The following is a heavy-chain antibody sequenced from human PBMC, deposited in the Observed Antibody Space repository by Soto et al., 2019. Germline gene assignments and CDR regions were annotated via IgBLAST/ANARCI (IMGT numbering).Heavy chain of an antibody. CDR1: GYTFTSYD. CDR3: ARPLYGDNVDY. D-gene: IGHD4-17*01. V-gene: IGHV1-8*01. Sequence: QVQLVQSGAEVKKPGASVKVSCKASGYTFTSYDINWVRQATGQGLEWMGWMNPNRGNTGYAQKFPGTVTMTRNTSISTAYLELSSLRSEDTAAYYCARPLYGDNVDYWGQGTLVTVSS. CDR2: MNPNRGNT. J-gene: IGHJ4*02.